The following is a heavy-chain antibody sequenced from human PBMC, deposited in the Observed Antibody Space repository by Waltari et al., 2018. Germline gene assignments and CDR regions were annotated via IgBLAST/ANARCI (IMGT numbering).Heavy chain of an antibody. V-gene: IGHV3-53*01. CDR2: INSGGST. CDR1: GFTVSSNY. CDR3: ARDLNWNEHSSSWYDVY. J-gene: IGHJ4*02. Sequence: EVQLVESGGGLIQPGGSLRLSCAASGFTVSSNYMSWVRQAPGKGLEWVSVINSGGSTYYADSGKGRFTISRDNSKNTLYLQMNSLRAEDTAVYYCARDLNWNEHSSSWYDVYWGQGTLVTVSS. D-gene: IGHD6-13*01.